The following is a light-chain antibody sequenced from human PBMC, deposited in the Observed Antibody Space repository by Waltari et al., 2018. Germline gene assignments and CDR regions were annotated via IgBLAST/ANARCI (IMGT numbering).Light chain of an antibody. Sequence: DIVLTQSPGTLSLSPGERATLSCRASQSVSSSYLAWYQQKPGQAPRLLIYGASSRATGMPDRFSGSGSGTDFYLTISRLEPEDFAVYYCQRYGSSPLTFGGGTKVEIK. CDR1: QSVSSSY. CDR2: GAS. V-gene: IGKV3-20*01. CDR3: QRYGSSPLT. J-gene: IGKJ4*01.